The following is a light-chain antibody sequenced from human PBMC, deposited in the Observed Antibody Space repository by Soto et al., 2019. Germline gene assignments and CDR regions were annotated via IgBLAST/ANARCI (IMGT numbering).Light chain of an antibody. Sequence: DVQMTQSPSSLSASVGARVTITCRASQGIAPYLAWFQQKPGKVPRLLIYATSTLQSWVPSRFRGSGSGTDFTLTISSLQPEDVATYYCQKYNSAPLSFGGGTKVEIK. CDR1: QGIAPY. CDR3: QKYNSAPLS. J-gene: IGKJ4*01. V-gene: IGKV1-27*01. CDR2: ATS.